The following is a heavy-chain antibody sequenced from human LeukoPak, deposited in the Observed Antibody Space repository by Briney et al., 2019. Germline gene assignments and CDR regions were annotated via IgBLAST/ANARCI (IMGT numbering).Heavy chain of an antibody. CDR1: GGSTGSDY. CDR3: ARYDILTGGFDY. CDR2: VYYSGVT. J-gene: IGHJ4*02. Sequence: SETLSLTCTVSGGSTGSDYWSWTRQPPGKGLEWIAYVYYSGVTSYNPSLKSRVAISVDTSKNQFSLKLSSVTAADTAVYYCARYDILTGGFDYWGQGTLVTVSS. V-gene: IGHV4-59*08. D-gene: IGHD3-9*01.